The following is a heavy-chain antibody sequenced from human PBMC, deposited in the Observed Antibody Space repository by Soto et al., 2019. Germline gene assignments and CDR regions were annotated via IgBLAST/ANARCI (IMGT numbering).Heavy chain of an antibody. Sequence: QVQLQESGPGLVKPSETLSLTCTVSGAPISTYYWSWIRQPPGKGLEWIGYIYYSGSTHYNPSLKSRVTISVDTSKNQFSLKLSSVTAADTAVYYCARSRGGYFDYWGQGTLVTVSS. D-gene: IGHD3-22*01. CDR2: IYYSGST. J-gene: IGHJ4*02. CDR1: GAPISTYY. CDR3: ARSRGGYFDY. V-gene: IGHV4-59*01.